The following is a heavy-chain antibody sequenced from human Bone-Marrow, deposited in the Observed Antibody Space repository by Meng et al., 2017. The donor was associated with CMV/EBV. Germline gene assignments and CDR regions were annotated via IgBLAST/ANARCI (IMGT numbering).Heavy chain of an antibody. V-gene: IGHV4-34*01. CDR1: GGSFSGYY. CDR2: INHSGST. CDR3: ARGRTAAGATTTTFDY. D-gene: IGHD6-13*01. J-gene: IGHJ4*02. Sequence: QVQLPQWCRGLLEPSEALSLTCAVYGGSFSGYYWSWIRQPPGKGLGWIGEINHSGSTNYNPSLKSRVTISVDTSKNQFSLKLSSVTAADTAVYYCARGRTAAGATTTTFDYWGQGTLVTVSS.